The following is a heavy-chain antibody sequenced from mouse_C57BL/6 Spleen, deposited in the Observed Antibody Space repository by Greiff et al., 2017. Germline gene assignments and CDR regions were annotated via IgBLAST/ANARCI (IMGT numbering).Heavy chain of an antibody. CDR3: ARRGITTVVAPFDY. D-gene: IGHD1-1*01. CDR2: IYPGGGYT. Sequence: QVQLQQSGAELVRPGTSVKMSCKASGYTFTNYWIGWAKQRPGHGLEWIGDIYPGGGYTNYNAKFKGKATLTADKSSSTAYMQFSSLTSEAAAIYYCARRGITTVVAPFDYWGQGTTLTVSS. J-gene: IGHJ2*01. CDR1: GYTFTNYW. V-gene: IGHV1-63*01.